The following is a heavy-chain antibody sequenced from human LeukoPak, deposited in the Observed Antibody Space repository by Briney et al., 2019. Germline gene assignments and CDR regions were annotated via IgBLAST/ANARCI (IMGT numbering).Heavy chain of an antibody. J-gene: IGHJ4*02. Sequence: PSETLSLTCSVSGGYISTSNYYWGWIRHPPGKGLEWFGTIYYSGRTYYNPYLQSRVTISLDTSQNQLSLQVRSVTVVDTAVYYCARFFYYDASLPPYWGQGTLVTVSS. CDR2: IYYSGRT. CDR3: ARFFYYDASLPPY. V-gene: IGHV4-39*01. CDR1: GGYISTSNYY. D-gene: IGHD3-16*01.